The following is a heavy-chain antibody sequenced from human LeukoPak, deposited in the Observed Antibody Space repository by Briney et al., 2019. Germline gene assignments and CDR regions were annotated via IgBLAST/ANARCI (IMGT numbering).Heavy chain of an antibody. CDR2: IYYSGTT. CDR3: ARGVTPEAY. V-gene: IGHV4-61*08. CDR1: GGSISSGGYY. J-gene: IGHJ4*02. D-gene: IGHD4-17*01. Sequence: PSETLSLTCTVSGGSISSGGYYWSWIRQHPGKGLEWIGYIYYSGTTNYNPSLKSRVTMTVDTSKNQFSLKLSSVTAADTAVYYCARGVTPEAYWGQGTLVTVSS.